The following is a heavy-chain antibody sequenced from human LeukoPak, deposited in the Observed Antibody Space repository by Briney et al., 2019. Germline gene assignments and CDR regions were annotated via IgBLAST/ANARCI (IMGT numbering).Heavy chain of an antibody. CDR2: IYYSGST. CDR3: AREAAAGSTFDY. Sequence: PSETLSLTCTVSGGSIGSYYWSWIRQPPGKGLEWTGYIYYSGSTNYNPSLKSRVTISVDTSKNQFSLKLSSVTAADTAVYYCAREAAAGSTFDYWGQGTLVTVSS. CDR1: GGSIGSYY. J-gene: IGHJ4*02. V-gene: IGHV4-59*01. D-gene: IGHD6-13*01.